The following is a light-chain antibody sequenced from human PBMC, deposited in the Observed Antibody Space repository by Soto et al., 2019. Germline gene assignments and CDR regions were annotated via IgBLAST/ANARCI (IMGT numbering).Light chain of an antibody. CDR2: GAS. Sequence: EIVMTQSPATLSVSPGERATLSCRASQSVSSNLAWYQQKPGQAPRLLIYGASTRATGIPARFSGSGSGTDFTLTISSLEPEDFAVYYCQQRSNWPPGITFGGGTKVDI. J-gene: IGKJ4*01. CDR1: QSVSSN. V-gene: IGKV3-15*01. CDR3: QQRSNWPPGIT.